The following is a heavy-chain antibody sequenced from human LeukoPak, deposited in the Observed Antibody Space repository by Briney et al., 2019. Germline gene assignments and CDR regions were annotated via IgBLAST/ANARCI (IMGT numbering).Heavy chain of an antibody. D-gene: IGHD2-21*01. CDR3: ARGGYCGGATCYDY. V-gene: IGHV3-48*02. Sequence: SGGSLRLSCAASGXTFSGYSMNWVRQAPGKGLEWVSYISSSSSTISYADSVKGRFTVSRDNAKNSLYLQMNSLRDEDTAVYFCARGGYCGGATCYDYWGQGTLVTVSS. CDR1: GXTFSGYS. J-gene: IGHJ4*02. CDR2: ISSSSSTI.